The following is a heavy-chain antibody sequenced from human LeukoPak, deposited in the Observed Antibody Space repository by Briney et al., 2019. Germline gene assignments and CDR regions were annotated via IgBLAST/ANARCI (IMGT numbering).Heavy chain of an antibody. V-gene: IGHV3-74*01. CDR1: GFTFSSYW. CDR2: INSDGSST. D-gene: IGHD5-18*01. CDR3: ARGGYSYGYRGDAFDI. J-gene: IGHJ3*02. Sequence: GGSLRLSCAASGFTFSSYWMHWVRQAPGKGLVWVSRINSDGSSTSCADSVKGRFTISRDNAKNALYLQMNSLRAEDTAVYYCARGGYSYGYRGDAFDIWGQGTMVTVSS.